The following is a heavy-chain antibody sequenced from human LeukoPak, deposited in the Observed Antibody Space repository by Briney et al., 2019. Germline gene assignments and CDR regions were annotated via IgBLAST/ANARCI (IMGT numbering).Heavy chain of an antibody. CDR2: ISGSGDRT. CDR1: GFTFSYYG. V-gene: IGHV3-23*01. D-gene: IGHD2-8*01. CDR3: AKDRCSNGIGCLYYYMDV. J-gene: IGHJ6*03. Sequence: GGSLRLSCAASGFTFSYYGMNWVRQAPGKVLEWVSGISGSGDRTYYEDSVKGRFTISRDNSKNTLYLQMNSLRAEDTAVYYCAKDRCSNGIGCLYYYMDVWGKGTTVTISS.